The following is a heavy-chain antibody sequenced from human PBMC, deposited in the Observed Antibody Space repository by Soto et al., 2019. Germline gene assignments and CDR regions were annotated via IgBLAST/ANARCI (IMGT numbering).Heavy chain of an antibody. J-gene: IGHJ3*02. D-gene: IGHD4-17*01. CDR2: IVPVFGTT. Sequence: QVQLVQSGTEVKNPGSSVRVSCKASGASFRTDAISWVRQAPGQGLEWMGRIVPVFGTTNFAQRFQGRVTITADESTRTAYMDLSSLRYEDTAVYYCARSRETTVVVDIWGQGTIVTVSS. CDR3: ARSRETTVVVDI. V-gene: IGHV1-69*01. CDR1: GASFRTDA.